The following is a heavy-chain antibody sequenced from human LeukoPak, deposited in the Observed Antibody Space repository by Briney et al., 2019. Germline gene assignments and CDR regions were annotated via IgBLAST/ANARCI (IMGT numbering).Heavy chain of an antibody. D-gene: IGHD1-26*01. CDR3: ARGAYTWELDAFDI. J-gene: IGHJ3*02. CDR1: GFTFSSYE. CDR2: ISSSGSTI. V-gene: IGHV3-48*03. Sequence: GGSLRLSCAASGFTFSSYEMNWVRQAPGKGLEWVSYISSSGSTIYYADSVKGRFTISRDNAKNSLYLQMNSPRAEDTAVYYCARGAYTWELDAFDIWGQGTMVTVSS.